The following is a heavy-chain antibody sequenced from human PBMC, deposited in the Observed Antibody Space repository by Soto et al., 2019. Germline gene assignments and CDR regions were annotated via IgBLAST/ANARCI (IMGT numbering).Heavy chain of an antibody. V-gene: IGHV3-23*01. CDR2: ISGSGGST. J-gene: IGHJ4*02. CDR3: AKVFGPYDSSGYYAY. CDR1: GFTFSSYA. Sequence: PGVSLRLSCAASGFTFSSYAMSWVRQAPGKGLEWVSAISGSGGSTYYADSVKGRFTISRDNSKNTLYLQMNSLRAEDTAVYYCAKVFGPYDSSGYYAYWGQGTLVTVSS. D-gene: IGHD3-22*01.